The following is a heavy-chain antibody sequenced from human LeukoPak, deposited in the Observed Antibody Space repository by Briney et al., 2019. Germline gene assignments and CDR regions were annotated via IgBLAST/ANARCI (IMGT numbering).Heavy chain of an antibody. V-gene: IGHV1-46*01. CDR2: INPSGGST. CDR1: GYTFTSYY. CDR3: ARDRGWFDP. Sequence: ASVKVSCKASGYTFTSYYMHWVRQAPGQGLEWMGIINPSGGSTSYAQKFQGRLTMTRGTSTSTVYVELSSLRSEDTAVYYCARDRGWFDPWGQGTLVTVSS. J-gene: IGHJ5*02.